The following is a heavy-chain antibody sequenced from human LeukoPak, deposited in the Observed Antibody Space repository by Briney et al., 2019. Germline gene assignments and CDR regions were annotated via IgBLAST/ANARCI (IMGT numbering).Heavy chain of an antibody. CDR2: IYPGDSDT. J-gene: IGHJ4*02. D-gene: IGHD6-6*01. CDR1: GYSFTNYW. CDR3: ARRLAARGTYYFDY. V-gene: IGHV5-51*01. Sequence: GESLKISCKGSGYSFTNYWIGWVRQMPGEGLEWMGIIYPGDSDTRYSPSFQGQVTISADKSISTAYLQWSSLNPSDTAMYYCARRLAARGTYYFDYWGQGTLVTVSS.